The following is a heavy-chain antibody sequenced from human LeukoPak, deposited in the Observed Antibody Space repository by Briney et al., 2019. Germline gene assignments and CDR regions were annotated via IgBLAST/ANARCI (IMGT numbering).Heavy chain of an antibody. D-gene: IGHD6-6*01. V-gene: IGHV3-30*02. J-gene: IGHJ4*02. CDR1: GFTFSSYG. CDR3: AKDGELSIAARPDY. CDR2: IRYDGRNK. Sequence: GGSLRLSCAASGFTFSSYGMHWVRQAPGKGLEWVAFIRYDGRNKYYADSVKGRFTISRDNSKNTLYLQMNSLRAEDTAVYYCAKDGELSIAARPDYWGQGTLVTVPS.